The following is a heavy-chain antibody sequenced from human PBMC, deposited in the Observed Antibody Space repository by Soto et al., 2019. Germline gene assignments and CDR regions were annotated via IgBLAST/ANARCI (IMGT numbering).Heavy chain of an antibody. D-gene: IGHD6-13*01. CDR1: GGSISSSSYY. Sequence: SETLSLTCTVSGGSISSSSYYWGWIRQPPGKGLEWIGSIYYSGSTYYNPSLKSRVTISVDTSKNQFSLKLSSVTAADTAVYYCAAREAAAGTNFDYWGQGTLVTVSS. CDR3: AAREAAAGTNFDY. J-gene: IGHJ4*02. CDR2: IYYSGST. V-gene: IGHV4-39*01.